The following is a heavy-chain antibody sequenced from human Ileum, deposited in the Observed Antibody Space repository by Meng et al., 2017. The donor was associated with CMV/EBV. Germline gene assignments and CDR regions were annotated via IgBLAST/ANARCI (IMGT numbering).Heavy chain of an antibody. V-gene: IGHV3-7*01. J-gene: IGHJ5*01. CDR3: ARENPGIDS. CDR2: IKQDGSEK. CDR1: GFTFSSYW. Sequence: GESLKISCAASGFTFSSYWMSWVRQAPGKGLEWVANIKQDGSEKYYVDSVKGRFTISRDSAKNSLYLDMNSLRAEDTAVYYCARENPGIDSWGQGALVTVSS.